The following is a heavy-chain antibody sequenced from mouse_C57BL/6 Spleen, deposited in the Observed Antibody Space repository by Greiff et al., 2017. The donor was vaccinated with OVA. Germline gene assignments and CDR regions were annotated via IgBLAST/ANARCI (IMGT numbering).Heavy chain of an antibody. D-gene: IGHD2-4*01. V-gene: IGHV5-4*01. CDR1: GFTFSSYA. Sequence: DVQLVESGGGLVKPGGSLKLSCAASGFTFSSYAMSWVRQTPEKRLEWVATISDGGSSTYYPDNVKGRFTISIDNAKNNRYLQMSHLKSEDTAMDYCSRAIYYDYPWFAYWGQGTLVTVSA. CDR2: ISDGGSST. J-gene: IGHJ3*01. CDR3: SRAIYYDYPWFAY.